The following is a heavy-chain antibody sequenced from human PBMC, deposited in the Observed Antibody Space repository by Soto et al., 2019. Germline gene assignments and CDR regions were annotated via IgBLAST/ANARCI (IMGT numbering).Heavy chain of an antibody. CDR1: GYTFTSYG. V-gene: IGHV1-18*01. Sequence: QVQLVQSGAEVKKPGASVKVSCKASGYTFTSYGISWVRQAPGQGLEWMGWISAYNGNTNYAQKLQGRVTMTTDTTTSTAYMELRSLRSDDTAVYYCASTVGGSGSYYNPKYDAFDIWGQGTMVTVSS. J-gene: IGHJ3*02. CDR2: ISAYNGNT. CDR3: ASTVGGSGSYYNPKYDAFDI. D-gene: IGHD3-10*01.